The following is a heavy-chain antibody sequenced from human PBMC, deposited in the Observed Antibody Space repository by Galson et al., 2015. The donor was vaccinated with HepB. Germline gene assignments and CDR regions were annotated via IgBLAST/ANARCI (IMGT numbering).Heavy chain of an antibody. CDR2: ISYDGINK. D-gene: IGHD3-10*01. CDR3: ARSLGPGSHPGYYGMDV. V-gene: IGHV3-30*15. Sequence: SLRLSCAASGFTFHVYVMHWVRQAPGKGLEWAALISYDGINKYYADSVKGRFTFSRDNSKNMVYLQMSSLRSEDTAVYYCARSLGPGSHPGYYGMDVWGRGTSVTVSS. J-gene: IGHJ6*02. CDR1: GFTFHVYV.